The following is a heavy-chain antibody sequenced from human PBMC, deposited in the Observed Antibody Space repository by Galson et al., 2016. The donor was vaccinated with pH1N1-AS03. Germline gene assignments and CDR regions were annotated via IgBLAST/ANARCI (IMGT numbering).Heavy chain of an antibody. CDR2: ISSGGEAI. Sequence: SLRLSCAASGFSLTDYYINWIRQAPGKGLEWVAHISSGGEAIFYADSVKGRFTTSRDNAKSSVYPQIHSLRADDTAVYYCATTDGYNSYFDYWGQGTLVTVSP. CDR1: GFSLTDYY. J-gene: IGHJ4*02. V-gene: IGHV3-11*01. D-gene: IGHD5-24*01. CDR3: ATTDGYNSYFDY.